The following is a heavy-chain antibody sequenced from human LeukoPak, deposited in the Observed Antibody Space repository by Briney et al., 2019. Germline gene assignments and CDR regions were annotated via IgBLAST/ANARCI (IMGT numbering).Heavy chain of an antibody. D-gene: IGHD3-10*01. V-gene: IGHV4-59*01. CDR1: GGSIGFYY. Sequence: SSETLSLTCTVSGGSIGFYYWNWIRQPPGKGLEWIGCVYYNGSSNYNPSLKSRVTISVDTSKIQFSLKLSPVTAADTAVYYCARSIKRGLFDYWGQGSLVTVSS. J-gene: IGHJ4*02. CDR3: ARSIKRGLFDY. CDR2: VYYNGSS.